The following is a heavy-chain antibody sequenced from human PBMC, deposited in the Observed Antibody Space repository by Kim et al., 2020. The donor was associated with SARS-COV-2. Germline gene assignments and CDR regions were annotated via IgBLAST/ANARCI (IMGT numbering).Heavy chain of an antibody. V-gene: IGHV3-9*01. CDR1: GFTFDDYA. J-gene: IGHJ6*02. D-gene: IGHD3-10*01. Sequence: GGSLRLSCAASGFTFDDYAMHWVRQTPGKGLEWVSGISWNSGTIDYADSVKGRFTISRDNAKNSLYLQMNSLRVEDTALYYCVKDMSSGSRSNGMDVWGQGTTVTVSS. CDR2: ISWNSGTI. CDR3: VKDMSSGSRSNGMDV.